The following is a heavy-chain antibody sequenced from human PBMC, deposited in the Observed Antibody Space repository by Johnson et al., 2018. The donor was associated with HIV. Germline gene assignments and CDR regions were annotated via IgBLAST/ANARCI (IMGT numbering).Heavy chain of an antibody. J-gene: IGHJ3*01. CDR1: GFTFSSYG. V-gene: IGHV3-33*01. D-gene: IGHD1-26*01. CDR3: ATKGSKWELIVEGFAV. Sequence: QVQLVESGGGVVQPGRSLRLSCAASGFTFSSYGMHWVRQAPGKGLEWVAVRWNDGSNKYYEDSVKGRFTISRYNSKNTLYLQMNRLRAEDTAVYYCATKGSKWELIVEGFAVWGQGTMVTVSS. CDR2: RWNDGSNK.